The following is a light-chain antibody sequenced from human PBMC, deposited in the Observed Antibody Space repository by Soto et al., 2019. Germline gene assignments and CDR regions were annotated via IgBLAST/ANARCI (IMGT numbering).Light chain of an antibody. J-gene: IGKJ5*01. CDR2: DAS. V-gene: IGKV3-11*01. CDR1: QSVSNF. CDR3: QQRSIWPT. Sequence: EIVFTQSPATLSLSPGERATLSCRASQSVSNFLAWYQQKPGQAPRLLIYDASSRATGIPARFSGSGSGTEFTLTISSLEPEDFAVYYCQQRSIWPTFGQGTRLEIK.